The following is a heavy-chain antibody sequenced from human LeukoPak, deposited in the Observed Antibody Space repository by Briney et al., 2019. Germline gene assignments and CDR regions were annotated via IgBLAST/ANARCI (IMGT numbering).Heavy chain of an antibody. J-gene: IGHJ4*02. CDR1: GGSISSNIW. CDR3: ARWRLNYYDSSGLDY. V-gene: IGHV4-4*02. Sequence: SETLSLTCAVSGGSISSNIWWTWARQPPGKGLEWIGEIFHSGSPNYTPSLKSRVTISVGKSKNQFSLKLSSVTAADTAVYYCARWRLNYYDSSGLDYWGQGTLVTVSS. D-gene: IGHD3-22*01. CDR2: IFHSGSP.